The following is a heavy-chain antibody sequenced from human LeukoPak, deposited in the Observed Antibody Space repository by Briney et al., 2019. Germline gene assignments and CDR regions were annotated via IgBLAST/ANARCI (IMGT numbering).Heavy chain of an antibody. CDR2: MNPNSGNT. CDR1: GYTFTSYD. CDR3: ARASITIFGVVIMALDV. V-gene: IGHV1-8*01. Sequence: ASVKVSCKASGYTFTSYDINWVQQATGQGLEWMGWMNPNSGNTGYAQKFQGRVTMTRNTSISTAYMELSSLRSEDTAVYYCARASITIFGVVIMALDVWGQGTTVTVSS. J-gene: IGHJ6*02. D-gene: IGHD3-3*01.